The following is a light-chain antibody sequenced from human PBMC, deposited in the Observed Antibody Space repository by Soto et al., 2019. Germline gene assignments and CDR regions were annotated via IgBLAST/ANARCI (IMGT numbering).Light chain of an antibody. CDR2: GAS. V-gene: IGKV3-15*01. CDR3: QQYNDWPLS. CDR1: QSVSSN. Sequence: EIVMTQSPATLSVSPGERATLSCRASQSVSSNLAWYQQKPGQAPRLFIYGASTRATGIPARFSGSGSGTEFTLTITSLQSADFAVYYCQQYNDWPLSFGPGTKVDI. J-gene: IGKJ3*01.